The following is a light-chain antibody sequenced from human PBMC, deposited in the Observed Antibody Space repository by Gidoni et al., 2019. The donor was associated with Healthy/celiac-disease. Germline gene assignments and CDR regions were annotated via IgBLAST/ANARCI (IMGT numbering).Light chain of an antibody. CDR1: QSVSSSY. J-gene: IGKJ5*01. Sequence: EIVLTPSPGTLSFSPGERATLSCRASQSVSSSYFAWYQQKPGKAPRLLIYGASSRATGIPDRFSSSGSGTDFTLTISRLEPEDFAVYYCQQYGSSPLTFGQGTRLEIK. CDR3: QQYGSSPLT. V-gene: IGKV3-20*01. CDR2: GAS.